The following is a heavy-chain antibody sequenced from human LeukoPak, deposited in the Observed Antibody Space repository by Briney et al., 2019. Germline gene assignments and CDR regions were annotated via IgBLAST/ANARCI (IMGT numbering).Heavy chain of an antibody. Sequence: GGSLRLSCAASGFTFSSYSMNWVRQAPGKGLEWVSYISSSSSTIYYADSVKGRFTISRDNSKNTLYLQMNSLRAEDTAVYYCAKALRYFDWLLSRHPQYYFDYWGQGTLVTVSS. CDR2: ISSSSSTI. J-gene: IGHJ4*02. CDR3: AKALRYFDWLLSRHPQYYFDY. V-gene: IGHV3-48*01. D-gene: IGHD3-9*01. CDR1: GFTFSSYS.